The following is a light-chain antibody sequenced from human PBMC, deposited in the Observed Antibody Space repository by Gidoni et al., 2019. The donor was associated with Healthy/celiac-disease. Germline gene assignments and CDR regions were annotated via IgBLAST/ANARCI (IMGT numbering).Light chain of an antibody. J-gene: IGKJ2*01. V-gene: IGKV3-11*01. CDR2: DAS. CDR3: QQRSNWPYT. CDR1: QSVSSY. Sequence: EIVLTQSPATLSLSPGERAPLSCRASQSVSSYLAWYQQKPGQPPRLLISDASNEATGIPARFSGSSSATDFPLTISRLEPEDFAVYYCQQRSNWPYTFXQXTKLEIK.